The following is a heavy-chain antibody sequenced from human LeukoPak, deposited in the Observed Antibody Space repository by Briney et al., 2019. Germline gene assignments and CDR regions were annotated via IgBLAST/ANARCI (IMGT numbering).Heavy chain of an antibody. CDR1: GFTVSSNY. V-gene: IGHV3-53*01. J-gene: IGHJ4*02. CDR2: IYSGGST. Sequence: PGGSLRLSCAASGFTVSSNYMSWVRQAPGKGLEWVSVIYSGGSTYYADSVKGRFTISRDNSKNTLYLQMNSLRAEDTAIYYCAKVKWDSSGYFDYWGQGTLVTVSS. D-gene: IGHD3-22*01. CDR3: AKVKWDSSGYFDY.